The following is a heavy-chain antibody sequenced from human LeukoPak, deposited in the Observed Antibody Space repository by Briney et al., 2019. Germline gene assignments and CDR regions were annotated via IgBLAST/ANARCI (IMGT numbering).Heavy chain of an antibody. CDR3: TRDLYGGNDY. CDR1: ALSFSNYP. CDR2: ISSKGDNT. V-gene: IGHV3-64*01. J-gene: IGHJ4*02. D-gene: IGHD4-23*01. Sequence: PGGSLRLSCAASALSFSNYPMHWVRQAPGEGLEYVSAISSKGDNTYYANSVRGRFTISRDNSRNTVYLQMGSLKPEDSAVYYCTRDLYGGNDYWGQGTLVTVSS.